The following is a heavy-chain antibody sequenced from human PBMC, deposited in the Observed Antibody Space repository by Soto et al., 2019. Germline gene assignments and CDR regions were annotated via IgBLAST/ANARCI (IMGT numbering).Heavy chain of an antibody. CDR2: IYYSGST. CDR3: ARGSEGRGFAFDI. J-gene: IGHJ3*02. V-gene: IGHV4-30-4*01. D-gene: IGHD3-10*01. Sequence: QVQLQESGPGLVKPSQTLSLTCTVSGGSISSGDYYWSWIRQPPGKGLEWIGYIYYSGSTYYNPSLKSRVTISEDTSKNQFSLKLSSVTAADTAVYYCARGSEGRGFAFDIWGQGTMVTVSS. CDR1: GGSISSGDYY.